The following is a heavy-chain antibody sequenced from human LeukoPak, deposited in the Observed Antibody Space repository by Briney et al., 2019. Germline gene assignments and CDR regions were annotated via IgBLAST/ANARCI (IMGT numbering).Heavy chain of an antibody. J-gene: IGHJ4*02. CDR2: IIPIFGTA. CDR3: ARTGSIAAAGTMTYFDY. CDR1: GGTFTSYA. V-gene: IGHV1-69*05. D-gene: IGHD6-13*01. Sequence: SVKVSCKPSGGTFTSYAISWVRQAPGQGLEWMGRIIPIFGTANYAQKFQGRVTITTDESTSTAYMELSSLRSEDTAVYYCARTGSIAAAGTMTYFDYWGQGTLVTASS.